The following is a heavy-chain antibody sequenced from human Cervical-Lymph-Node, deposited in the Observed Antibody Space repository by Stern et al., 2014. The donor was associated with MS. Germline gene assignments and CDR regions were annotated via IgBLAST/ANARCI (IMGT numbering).Heavy chain of an antibody. V-gene: IGHV4-59*01. CDR2: IYSDGSP. D-gene: IGHD1-26*01. J-gene: IGHJ5*01. CDR3: ARVTGRGTRQNWFDS. CDR1: GGSMSSKY. Sequence: QEQLQESGPGLVKPSETVSLTCTVSGGSMSSKYWNWIRQPPGKGLEWIGSIYSDGSPNYTPSLKSRVIISLDTSTNQFSLRLTSVTAADTAVYYCARVTGRGTRQNWFDSGGQGTLVTVSS.